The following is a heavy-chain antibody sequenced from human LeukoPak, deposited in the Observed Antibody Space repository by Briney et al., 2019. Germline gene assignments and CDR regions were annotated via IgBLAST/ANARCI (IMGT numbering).Heavy chain of an antibody. Sequence: VASVKVSCKASGYTFTSYGISWVRQVPGQGLEWMGWISSYNGHTKYADKLQGRITVTTDTSTSTAYMELRSLRSDDTAVYSCARDRNNYGSGSYPSDYWGQGTLVTVSS. CDR3: ARDRNNYGSGSYPSDY. J-gene: IGHJ4*02. CDR2: ISSYNGHT. V-gene: IGHV1-18*01. D-gene: IGHD3-10*01. CDR1: GYTFTSYG.